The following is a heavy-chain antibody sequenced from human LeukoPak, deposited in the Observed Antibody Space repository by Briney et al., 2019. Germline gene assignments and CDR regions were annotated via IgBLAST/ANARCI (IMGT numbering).Heavy chain of an antibody. J-gene: IGHJ6*02. V-gene: IGHV1-8*02. CDR3: ARMTHTKILYGYYYGMDV. D-gene: IGHD2-8*01. CDR2: INPNSGNT. Sequence: ASVKVSCKAPGYTFTGYYMHWVRQAPGQGLEWMGWINPNSGNTGYAQKFQGRVTMTRNTSISTAYMELSSLRSEDTAVYYCARMTHTKILYGYYYGMDVWGQGTTVTVSS. CDR1: GYTFTGYY.